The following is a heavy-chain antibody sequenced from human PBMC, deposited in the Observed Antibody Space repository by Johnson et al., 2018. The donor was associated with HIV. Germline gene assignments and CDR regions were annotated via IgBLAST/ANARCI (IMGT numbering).Heavy chain of an antibody. CDR1: GFTFSSYA. J-gene: IGHJ3*02. CDR3: AKDGSVAGHEDAFDI. Sequence: VQLVESGGGVVQPGRSLRLSCAASGFTFSSYAMSWVRQAPGKGLEWVSAISGSGGSTYYADSVKGRFTISRDNSKTTLYLQMNSLRAEDTAVYYCAKDGSVAGHEDAFDIWGQGTMVTVSS. CDR2: ISGSGGST. V-gene: IGHV3-23*04. D-gene: IGHD6-25*01.